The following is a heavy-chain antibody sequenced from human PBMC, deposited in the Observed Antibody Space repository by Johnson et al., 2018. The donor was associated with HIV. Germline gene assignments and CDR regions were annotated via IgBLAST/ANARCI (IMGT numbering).Heavy chain of an antibody. CDR2: IWFDGSSK. J-gene: IGHJ3*01. CDR1: GFTFSSYA. V-gene: IGHV3-30*04. CDR3: TRVSLPPSYAFDF. Sequence: QVQLVESGGRLVQPGGSLRLSCAASGFTFSSYAMHWVRQAPGKGLEWVAFIWFDGSSKYYADSVKGRFSISRDNSKNTLYLQMNSLKTEDTAVYYCTRVSLPPSYAFDFWGQGTMVTVSS.